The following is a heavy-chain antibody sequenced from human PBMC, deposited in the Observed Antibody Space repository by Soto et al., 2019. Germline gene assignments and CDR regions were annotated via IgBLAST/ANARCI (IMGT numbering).Heavy chain of an antibody. J-gene: IGHJ4*02. CDR1: GFTFGTYT. CDR2: LGGGGDT. V-gene: IGHV3-23*01. CDR3: TKDRHPDGIWTVDF. Sequence: PGWSLRLSCAASGFTFGTYTMNWVRQAPGKGLEWVSALGGGGDTHYAESVKGRFTISRDYSKNILLLQMNSLRDEDSSIYYCTKDRHPDGIWTVDFWGQGTLVTVSS. D-gene: IGHD3-9*01.